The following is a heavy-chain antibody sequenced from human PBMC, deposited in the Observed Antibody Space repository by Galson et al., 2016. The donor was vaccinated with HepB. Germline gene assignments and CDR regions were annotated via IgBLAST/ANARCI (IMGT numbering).Heavy chain of an antibody. CDR3: VRDIHYTGGGGYYRAFDI. Sequence: SLRLSCAASGFTFSSNWMNWVRQTPGKGLEWVANINQGGSENNYVDSVKGQFTISRDNAKNSLYLQMHSLRVEDTAVHYCVRDIHYTGGGGYYRAFDIWGQGTMVTVSS. V-gene: IGHV3-7*04. CDR2: INQGGSEN. CDR1: GFTFSSNW. D-gene: IGHD2-8*02. J-gene: IGHJ3*02.